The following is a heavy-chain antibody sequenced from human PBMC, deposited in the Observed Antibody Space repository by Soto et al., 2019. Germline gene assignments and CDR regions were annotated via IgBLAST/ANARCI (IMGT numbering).Heavy chain of an antibody. V-gene: IGHV1-69*01. D-gene: IGHD3-22*01. CDR2: IIPMFGTA. Sequence: QVQLVQSGAEVKKPGSSVKVSCKASGDTFSSYAINWVRQAPGQGLGWMGGIIPMFGTANYAQKFKGRVRIPAGESTSTVYMELSSLRSEDTAVYYCARVGPAHYYDSSGYYSPLDYWGQGTLVTVSS. CDR3: ARVGPAHYYDSSGYYSPLDY. J-gene: IGHJ4*02. CDR1: GDTFSSYA.